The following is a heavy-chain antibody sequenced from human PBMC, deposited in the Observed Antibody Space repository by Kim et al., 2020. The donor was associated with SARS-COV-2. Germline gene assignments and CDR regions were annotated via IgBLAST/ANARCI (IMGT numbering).Heavy chain of an antibody. D-gene: IGHD3-9*01. CDR2: INTNTGNP. J-gene: IGHJ6*02. CDR1: GYTFTSYA. CDR3: ARAGIGELRYFDWLLRGRYYYGMDV. V-gene: IGHV7-4-1*02. Sequence: ASVKVSCKASGYTFTSYAMNWVRQAPGQGLEWMGWINTNTGNPTYAQGFTGRFVFSLDTSVSTAYLQISSLKAEDTAVYYCARAGIGELRYFDWLLRGRYYYGMDVWGQGTTVTVSS.